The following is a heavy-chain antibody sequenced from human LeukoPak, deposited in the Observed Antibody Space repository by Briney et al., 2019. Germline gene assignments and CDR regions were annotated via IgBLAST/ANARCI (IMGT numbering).Heavy chain of an antibody. CDR1: GYTFTINH. J-gene: IGHJ3*02. D-gene: IGHD1-26*01. Sequence: VAAVKVSFKASGYTFTINHIYWVRQAPGQGLEFLGWITPDSGGTNYAQRFQGRVTMTRDTSISTAYMELISLTSDDTAVYFCAREVGINAFDIWGQGTMVTVSS. CDR2: ITPDSGGT. CDR3: AREVGINAFDI. V-gene: IGHV1-2*02.